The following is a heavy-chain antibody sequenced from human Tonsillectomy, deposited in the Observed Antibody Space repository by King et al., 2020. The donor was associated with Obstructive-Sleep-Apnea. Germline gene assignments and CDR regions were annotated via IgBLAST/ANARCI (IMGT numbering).Heavy chain of an antibody. Sequence: QLQESGPGLVKPSETLSLTCTVSVGSISISSYYWGWIRQPPGKRLECIASIYYIGSTSYNPSLTSRVTISVDTSTNPFSLQLSSVTAADTAVYYCARLAVAGLYFDYWGQGTLVTVSS. J-gene: IGHJ4*02. V-gene: IGHV4-39*07. CDR2: IYYIGST. CDR3: ARLAVAGLYFDY. CDR1: VGSISISSYY. D-gene: IGHD6-19*01.